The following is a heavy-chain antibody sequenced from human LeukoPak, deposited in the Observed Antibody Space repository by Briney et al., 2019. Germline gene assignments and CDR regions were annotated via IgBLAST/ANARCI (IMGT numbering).Heavy chain of an antibody. V-gene: IGHV1-2*02. Sequence: ASVKVSCKASGYTFMDYFIHWVRQAPGQGPEWMGYINPQSGETSFAQKLQGRITLTRDTSIHTGYMELTSLRSDDTAVYYCARGSSVFVPRGPLFHLWGHGTLVTVSS. J-gene: IGHJ2*01. CDR3: ARGSSVFVPRGPLFHL. D-gene: IGHD3-10*01. CDR1: GYTFMDYF. CDR2: INPQSGET.